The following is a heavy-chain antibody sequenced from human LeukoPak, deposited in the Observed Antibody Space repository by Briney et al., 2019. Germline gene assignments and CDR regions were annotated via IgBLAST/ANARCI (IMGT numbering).Heavy chain of an antibody. CDR2: IYYSGST. CDR1: GGSISSYY. D-gene: IGHD5-12*01. Sequence: PSETLSLTCTVSGGSISSYYWSWIRQPPGKGLEWIGYIYYSGSTNYNPSLKSRVTISVDTSKNQFSLKLSSATAADTAVYYCARTTRGDSGYGDWGQGTLVTVSS. J-gene: IGHJ4*02. V-gene: IGHV4-59*01. CDR3: ARTTRGDSGYGD.